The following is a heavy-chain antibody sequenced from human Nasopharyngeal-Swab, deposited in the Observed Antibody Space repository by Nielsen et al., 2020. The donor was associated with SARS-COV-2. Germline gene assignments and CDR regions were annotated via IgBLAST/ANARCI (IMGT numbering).Heavy chain of an antibody. CDR1: GYTFTSYA. J-gene: IGHJ6*02. D-gene: IGHD3-3*01. V-gene: IGHV7-4-1*02. Sequence: ASVKVSCKASGYTFTSYAMNWVRQAPGQGLEWMGWINTNTGNPTYAQGFTGRFVFSLDTSVSTAYLQISSLKAEDTAVYYCARSINYDFWSGWAQVYYYYGMDVWGQGTTVTVSS. CDR2: INTNTGNP. CDR3: ARSINYDFWSGWAQVYYYYGMDV.